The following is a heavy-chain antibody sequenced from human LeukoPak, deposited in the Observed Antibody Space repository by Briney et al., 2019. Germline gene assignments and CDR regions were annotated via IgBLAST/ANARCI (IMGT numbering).Heavy chain of an antibody. J-gene: IGHJ5*02. Sequence: QPGGSLRLSCEVSGFTLSTYWMSWVRQAPGKGLEWVSAISGSGGSTYYADSVKGRFTISRDNSKNTLYLQMNSLRAEDTAVYYCAKDSSSWYTEDWFDPWGRGILVTVSS. CDR1: GFTLSTYW. D-gene: IGHD6-13*01. CDR2: ISGSGGST. V-gene: IGHV3-23*01. CDR3: AKDSSSWYTEDWFDP.